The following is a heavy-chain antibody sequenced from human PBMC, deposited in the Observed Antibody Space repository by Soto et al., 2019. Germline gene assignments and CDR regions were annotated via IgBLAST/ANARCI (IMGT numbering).Heavy chain of an antibody. CDR3: AREETGNDALDI. J-gene: IGHJ3*02. Sequence: SETLSLTCAVSGGSLRSATYYWSWIRQHPGKGLEWIGYFYHSGSTYYKPSLRSRVTISLDTSKDQFSLNLRSVTDADTAIYYCAREETGNDALDIWGQGTLVTVSS. CDR2: FYHSGST. V-gene: IGHV4-31*11. CDR1: GGSLRSATYY. D-gene: IGHD1-1*01.